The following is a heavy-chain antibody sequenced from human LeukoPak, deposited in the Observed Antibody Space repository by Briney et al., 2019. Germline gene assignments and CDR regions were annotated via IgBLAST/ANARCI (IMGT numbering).Heavy chain of an antibody. Sequence: KPSETLSLTCTVSGGSITRYYWSWIRQPAGKGLEWIGRIYNNENSNYNPSLKSRVTMSVDASKNQFSLNLSSVSAADTAVYYCARGFIGSAAMMYFDYWSQGILVTVSS. CDR2: IYNNENS. CDR1: GGSITRYY. CDR3: ARGFIGSAAMMYFDY. D-gene: IGHD2-2*01. V-gene: IGHV4-4*07. J-gene: IGHJ4*02.